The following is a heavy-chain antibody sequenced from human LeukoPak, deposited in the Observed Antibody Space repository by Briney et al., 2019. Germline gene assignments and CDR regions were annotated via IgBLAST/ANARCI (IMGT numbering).Heavy chain of an antibody. D-gene: IGHD3-22*01. V-gene: IGHV5-10-1*01. J-gene: IGHJ4*02. Sequence: GESLKISCKGSGYNFTSYWISWVRQMPGKGLEWMGRIDPSDSYTNYSPSSQGHVTISADKSISTAYLQWSSLKASDTAMYYCARGKSANTYYYDSSRLLPLDYWGQGTLVTVSS. CDR1: GYNFTSYW. CDR3: ARGKSANTYYYDSSRLLPLDY. CDR2: IDPSDSYT.